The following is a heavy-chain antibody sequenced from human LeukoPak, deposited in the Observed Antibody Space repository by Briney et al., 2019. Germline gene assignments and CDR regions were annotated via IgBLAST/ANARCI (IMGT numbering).Heavy chain of an antibody. CDR2: IRYDGSNK. Sequence: GGSLRLSCAASGFTFSSYGMHWVRQAPGKGLEWVAFIRYDGSNKYYADSVKGRFTISRDNSKNTLYLQMNSLRAEDTAVYYCANLDSSGYSVFDYWGQGTLVTVSS. J-gene: IGHJ4*02. CDR1: GFTFSSYG. V-gene: IGHV3-30*02. D-gene: IGHD3-22*01. CDR3: ANLDSSGYSVFDY.